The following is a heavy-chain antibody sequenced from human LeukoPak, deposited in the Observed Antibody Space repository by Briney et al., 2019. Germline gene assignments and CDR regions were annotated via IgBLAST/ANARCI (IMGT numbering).Heavy chain of an antibody. V-gene: IGHV1-46*01. Sequence: ASVKVSCKASGYTFTSYYMHWVRQAPGQGLEWMGIINPSGGSTSYAQKFQGRVTMTRDTSTSSVYMELSSLRSEDTAVYYCARVTAIYDYFDAFDIWGQGTMVTVSS. CDR2: INPSGGST. CDR1: GYTFTSYY. J-gene: IGHJ3*02. CDR3: ARVTAIYDYFDAFDI. D-gene: IGHD5-12*01.